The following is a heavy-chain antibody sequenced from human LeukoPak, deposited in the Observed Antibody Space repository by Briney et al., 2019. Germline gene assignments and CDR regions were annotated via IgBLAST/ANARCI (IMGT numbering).Heavy chain of an antibody. J-gene: IGHJ6*03. CDR2: IYYSGST. V-gene: IGHV4-59*06. CDR1: GGSISSYY. CDR3: ARGIGCSSTSCYTARYYYYYYMDV. Sequence: PSETLSLTCTVSGGSISSYYWSWIRQPPGKGLEWIGYIYYSGSTYYNPSLKSRVTISVDTSKNQFSLKLSSVTAADTAVYYCARGIGCSSTSCYTARYYYYYYMDVWGKGTTVTVSS. D-gene: IGHD2-2*02.